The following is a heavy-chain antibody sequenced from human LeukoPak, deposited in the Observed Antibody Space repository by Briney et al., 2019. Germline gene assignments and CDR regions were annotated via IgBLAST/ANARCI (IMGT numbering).Heavy chain of an antibody. CDR2: IYTSGST. CDR3: ARDRQVSYYDFWSGYSNGAFDI. D-gene: IGHD3-3*01. CDR1: GGSISSGSYY. J-gene: IGHJ3*02. V-gene: IGHV4-61*02. Sequence: ASETLSLTCTVSGGSISSGSYYWRWIRQPAGKGLEWIGRIYTSGSTNYNPSLKSRVTISVDTSKNQFSLKLSSVTAADTAVYYCARDRQVSYYDFWSGYSNGAFDIWGQGTMVTVSS.